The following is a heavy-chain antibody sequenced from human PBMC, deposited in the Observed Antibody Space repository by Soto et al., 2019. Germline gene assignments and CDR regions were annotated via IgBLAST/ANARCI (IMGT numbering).Heavy chain of an antibody. CDR1: GYTFTSYD. D-gene: IGHD3-3*01. J-gene: IGHJ5*02. V-gene: IGHV1-8*01. CDR3: ARCNEGRTIFRVVIIRGPGTGQPQKSWFDP. CDR2: MNPNSGNT. Sequence: QVQLVQSGAEVKKPGASVKVSCKASGYTFTSYDINWVRQATGQGREWMGWMNPNSGNTGYAQKFQGRVTMTWNTSFSTSYMELSSLRSEETALYYCARCNEGRTIFRVVIIRGPGTGQPQKSWFDPWGQGTLVTVSS.